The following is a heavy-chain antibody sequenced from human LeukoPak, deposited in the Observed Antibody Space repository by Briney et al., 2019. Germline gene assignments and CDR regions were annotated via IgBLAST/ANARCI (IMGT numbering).Heavy chain of an antibody. D-gene: IGHD5-18*01. Sequence: PGGSLRLSCAASGFTFSNYVMSWVRQAPGKGLERVSTIGGNGGNTYYADSAKGRFTISRDNSKNTLYLQMSSLRAEDTAAYYCAKDPSRGYSYGYDYWGQGTLVTVSS. V-gene: IGHV3-23*01. J-gene: IGHJ4*02. CDR3: AKDPSRGYSYGYDY. CDR2: IGGNGGNT. CDR1: GFTFSNYV.